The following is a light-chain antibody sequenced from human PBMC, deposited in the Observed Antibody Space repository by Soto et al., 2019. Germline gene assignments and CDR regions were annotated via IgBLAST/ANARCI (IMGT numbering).Light chain of an antibody. V-gene: IGLV4-69*01. J-gene: IGLJ7*01. CDR2: VNSGGSH. CDR3: QTWGTGSAIVV. Sequence: QLVLTQSPSASASLGASVKLTCTLSSGHSNYAIAWHQQQPEKGPRYLMKVNSGGSHIKGDGIPARFSGSSSGAERYLFISSLQSADEAAYYCQTWGTGSAIVVFGGGTQLTVL. CDR1: SGHSNYA.